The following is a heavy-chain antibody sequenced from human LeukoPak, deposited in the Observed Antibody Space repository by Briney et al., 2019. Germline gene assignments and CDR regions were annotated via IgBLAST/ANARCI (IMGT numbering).Heavy chain of an antibody. Sequence: GGSLRLSCAASGFAFDDYAMHWARQAPGKGLEWVSGISWNSGSIGYADSVKGRFTISRDNAKNSLYLQMNSLRAEDTALYYCAKDINVLGAFDIWGQGTMVTVSS. J-gene: IGHJ3*02. CDR3: AKDINVLGAFDI. V-gene: IGHV3-9*01. CDR2: ISWNSGSI. D-gene: IGHD7-27*01. CDR1: GFAFDDYA.